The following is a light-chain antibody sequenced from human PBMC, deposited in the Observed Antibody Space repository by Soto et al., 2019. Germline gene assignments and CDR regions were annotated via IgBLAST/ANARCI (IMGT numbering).Light chain of an antibody. CDR3: QQYNNWPPST. CDR2: AAS. V-gene: IGKV3D-15*01. J-gene: IGKJ2*01. CDR1: QSVRRD. Sequence: IVMTQSPATLSVSPGEGATLSCRASQSVRRDLAWYQQRPGQAPRLLIYAASTRATGIPARFIGSGSGTEFTLTIISRQSDDAAIYYCQQYNNWPPSTFGQGTNLEIK.